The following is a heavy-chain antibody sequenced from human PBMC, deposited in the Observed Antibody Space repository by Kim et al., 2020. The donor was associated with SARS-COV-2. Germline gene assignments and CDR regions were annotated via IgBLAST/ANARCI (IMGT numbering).Heavy chain of an antibody. V-gene: IGHV4-39*01. CDR3: ARRELGAGSPLYGMDV. Sequence: SETLSLTCSVSGDSISRGTCFWGWIRHPPGMGLEGVRAFSGGSTNNYNPSRGSRITIFVDTSKSQLSLRLVSVTAADASVYYCARRELGAGSPLYGMDV. D-gene: IGHD1-26*01. CDR1: GDSISRGTCF. CDR2: FSGGSTN. J-gene: IGHJ6*01.